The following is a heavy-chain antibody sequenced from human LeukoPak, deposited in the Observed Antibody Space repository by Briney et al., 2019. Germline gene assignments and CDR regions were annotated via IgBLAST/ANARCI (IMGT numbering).Heavy chain of an antibody. V-gene: IGHV3-23*01. Sequence: GGSLRLSCAASGFTFSSYAMSWVRQAPGKGLEWVSAISGSGGSTYYADSVKGRFTISRDNAKNSLSLQMNSLRAEDTAVYYCARSPAGANYYLDVWGKGTTVTISS. CDR1: GFTFSSYA. CDR2: ISGSGGST. D-gene: IGHD1-14*01. J-gene: IGHJ6*03. CDR3: ARSPAGANYYLDV.